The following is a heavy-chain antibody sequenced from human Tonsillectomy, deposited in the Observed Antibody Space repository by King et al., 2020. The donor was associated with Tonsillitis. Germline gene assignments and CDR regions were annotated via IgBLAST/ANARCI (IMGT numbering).Heavy chain of an antibody. Sequence: VQLVQSGAEVKKPGASVKVSCKASGYTFTSYGISWVRQAPGQGLEWMGWISAYNGNTNYAQNIQSRVTMTTDTSTSTAYMEMRSLRSDDTAVYYCARDLGDYLWGSYRPDYGGQGTLVTVSS. CDR2: ISAYNGNT. J-gene: IGHJ4*02. CDR1: GYTFTSYG. D-gene: IGHD3-16*02. CDR3: ARDLGDYLWGSYRPDY. V-gene: IGHV1-18*04.